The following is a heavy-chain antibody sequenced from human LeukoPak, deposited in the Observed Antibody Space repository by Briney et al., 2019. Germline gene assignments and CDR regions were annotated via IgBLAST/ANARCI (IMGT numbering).Heavy chain of an antibody. D-gene: IGHD3-10*01. CDR2: ISGSGGST. CDR1: GFTFSSYA. CDR3: AKGLWFGELDY. V-gene: IGHV3-23*01. J-gene: IGHJ4*02. Sequence: GGSLRLSCAASGFTFSSYAMSWVRQAPGKELEWVSAISGSGGSTYYADSVKGRFTISRDNSKNTLYLRMNSLRAEDTAVYYCAKGLWFGELDYWGQGTLVTVSS.